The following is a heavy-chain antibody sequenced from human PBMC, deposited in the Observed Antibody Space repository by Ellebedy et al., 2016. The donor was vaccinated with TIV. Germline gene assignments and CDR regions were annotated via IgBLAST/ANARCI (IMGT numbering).Heavy chain of an antibody. CDR3: AKDRTSGDGYWVFDQ. CDR2: IDATGDGI. V-gene: IGHV3-23*01. Sequence: PGGSLRLSCTASGFTFSNFAMGWVRQAPGRGLEWVSAIDATGDGIFYAESLEGRFTISRDNSKSMVHLQMNSLRPEDTAVYYCAKDRTSGDGYWVFDQWGQGTLVTVSS. CDR1: GFTFSNFA. D-gene: IGHD5-18*01. J-gene: IGHJ4*02.